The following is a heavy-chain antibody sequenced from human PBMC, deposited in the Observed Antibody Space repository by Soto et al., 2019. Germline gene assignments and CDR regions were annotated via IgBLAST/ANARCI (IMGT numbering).Heavy chain of an antibody. CDR1: GFTFSSYS. J-gene: IGHJ4*02. Sequence: PGGSLRLSCAASGFTFSSYSMSWVRQAPGKGLEWVSAISGSGGSTYYADSVKGRFTISRDNSKNTLYLQMNSLRAEDTAVYYCAKDRTPYSGYDPRVLDYWGQGTLVTVSS. V-gene: IGHV3-23*01. CDR2: ISGSGGST. CDR3: AKDRTPYSGYDPRVLDY. D-gene: IGHD5-12*01.